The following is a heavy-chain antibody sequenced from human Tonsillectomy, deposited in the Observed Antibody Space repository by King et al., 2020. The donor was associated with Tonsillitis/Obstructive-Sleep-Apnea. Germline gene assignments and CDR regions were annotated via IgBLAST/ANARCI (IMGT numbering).Heavy chain of an antibody. CDR3: ARSMVQGIIIPYFAY. CDR2: IGTSSSYI. CDR1: GFTFSSYS. V-gene: IGHV3-21*01. Sequence: VQLVESGGGLVKPGGSLRLSCAASGFTFSSYSMNWVRQAPGKGLEWVSSIGTSSSYIYYADSVKGRFTISRDNAKNSLYLQMSSLRAEDTAVYYCARSMVQGIIIPYFAYWGQGALVTVSS. J-gene: IGHJ4*02. D-gene: IGHD3-10*01.